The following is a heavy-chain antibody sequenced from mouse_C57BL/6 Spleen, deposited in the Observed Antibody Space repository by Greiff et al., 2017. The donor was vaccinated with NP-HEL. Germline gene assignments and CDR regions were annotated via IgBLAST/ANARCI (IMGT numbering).Heavy chain of an antibody. Sequence: VQLQQSGPELVKPGASVKISCKASGYTFTDYYMNWVKQSHGKSLEWIGDINPNNGGTSYNQKFKGKATLTVDKSSSTAYMELRSLTSEDSAVYYCARDYYGSISFAYWGQGTLVTVSA. CDR2: INPNNGGT. CDR1: GYTFTDYY. CDR3: ARDYYGSISFAY. V-gene: IGHV1-26*01. J-gene: IGHJ3*01. D-gene: IGHD1-1*01.